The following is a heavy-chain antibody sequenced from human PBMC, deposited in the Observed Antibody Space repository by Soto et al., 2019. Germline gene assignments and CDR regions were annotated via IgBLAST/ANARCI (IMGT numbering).Heavy chain of an antibody. CDR3: ARGSVDTCMWSDY. J-gene: IGHJ4*02. Sequence: GASVKVSCKASCYTFTNYGLSWVRQAPGQGLEWMGWISTDKGYTNYAQKLQNRVTMTRDTSTTTAYMELRSLTSDDTAVYYCARGSVDTCMWSDYWGQGTQVTVSS. CDR2: ISTDKGYT. CDR1: CYTFTNYG. V-gene: IGHV1-18*01. D-gene: IGHD5-18*01.